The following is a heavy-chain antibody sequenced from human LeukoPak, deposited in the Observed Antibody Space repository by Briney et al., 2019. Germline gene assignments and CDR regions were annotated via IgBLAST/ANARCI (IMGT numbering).Heavy chain of an antibody. Sequence: PGGSLRLSCAASGFTFSSHEMNWVRQAPGKGLEWVSYISSSGSTIYYADSVKGRFTISRDNAKNSLYLQMNSLRAEDTAVYYCARDLAMRYSSSTFDYWGQGTLVTVSS. CDR1: GFTFSSHE. D-gene: IGHD6-6*01. V-gene: IGHV3-48*03. CDR2: ISSSGSTI. CDR3: ARDLAMRYSSSTFDY. J-gene: IGHJ4*02.